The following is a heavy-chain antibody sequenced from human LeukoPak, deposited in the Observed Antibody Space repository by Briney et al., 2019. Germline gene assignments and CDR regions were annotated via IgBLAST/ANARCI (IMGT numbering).Heavy chain of an antibody. Sequence: GASVKVSCKASGYTFTGYYIHWVRQAPGQGLEWIGWINPNSGGTNYAQNFQGSITMTRDTSISTAYMELSRLRSDDTAVYYCATTRRYYYDSSGPDAFDLWGQGTMVTVSS. CDR2: INPNSGGT. J-gene: IGHJ3*01. CDR3: ATTRRYYYDSSGPDAFDL. V-gene: IGHV1-2*02. D-gene: IGHD3-22*01. CDR1: GYTFTGYY.